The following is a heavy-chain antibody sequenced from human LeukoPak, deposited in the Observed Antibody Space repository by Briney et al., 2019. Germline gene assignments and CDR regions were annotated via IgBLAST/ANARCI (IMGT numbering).Heavy chain of an antibody. V-gene: IGHV4-59*01. CDR1: GGSISSYY. CDR2: IYYSGNT. D-gene: IGHD1-14*01. CDR3: ARVGTGNFDY. J-gene: IGHJ4*02. Sequence: SETLSLTCTVSGGSISSYYWSWIRQPPGKGLEWIGYIYYSGNTNYNPSLKSRVTISIDTSRNQFSLKLNSVTAADTPVYYCARVGTGNFDYWGQGTLVTVSS.